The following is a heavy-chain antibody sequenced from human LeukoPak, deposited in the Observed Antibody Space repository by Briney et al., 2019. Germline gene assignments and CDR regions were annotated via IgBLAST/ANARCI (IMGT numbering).Heavy chain of an antibody. CDR2: ISYDGSNK. CDR1: GFTFSSYG. D-gene: IGHD3-22*01. J-gene: IGHJ4*02. CDR3: AKDRYYYDSSGDFDY. V-gene: IGHV3-30*18. Sequence: PGGSLRLSCAASGFTFSSYGMHWVRQAPGKGLEWVAVISYDGSNKYYADSVKGRFTISRDNSKNTLYLQMNSLRAEDTAVYYCAKDRYYYDSSGDFDYWGQGTLVTVSS.